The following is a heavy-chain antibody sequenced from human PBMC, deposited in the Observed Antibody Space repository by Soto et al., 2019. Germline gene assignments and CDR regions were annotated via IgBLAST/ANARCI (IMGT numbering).Heavy chain of an antibody. Sequence: SVKVSCTASGFTFTSSAVQWVRQSLGQRLEWIGWIVVGSGNTNYAQKFQERVTITRDMSTSTAYMELSSLRSEDTGVYYCAAAPRMIAAREGDFDYWGQGTLVTVSS. CDR2: IVVGSGNT. CDR1: GFTFTSSA. V-gene: IGHV1-58*01. D-gene: IGHD6-6*01. CDR3: AAAPRMIAAREGDFDY. J-gene: IGHJ4*02.